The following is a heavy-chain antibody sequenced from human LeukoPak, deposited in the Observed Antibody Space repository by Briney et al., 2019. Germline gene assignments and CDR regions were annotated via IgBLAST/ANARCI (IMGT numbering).Heavy chain of an antibody. CDR3: ARDPPYYDILTGYYAAAAFDI. J-gene: IGHJ3*02. D-gene: IGHD3-9*01. V-gene: IGHV1-18*01. CDR1: GYTFTSYG. Sequence: GASVKVSRKASGYTFTSYGISWVRQAPGQGLEWMGWISAHNGNTNYAQKLQGRVTMTTDTSTSTAYMELRSLRSDDTAVYYCARDPPYYDILTGYYAAAAFDIWGQGTMVTVSS. CDR2: ISAHNGNT.